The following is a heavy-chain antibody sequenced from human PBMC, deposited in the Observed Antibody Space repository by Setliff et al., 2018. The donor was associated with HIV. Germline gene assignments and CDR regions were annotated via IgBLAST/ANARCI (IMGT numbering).Heavy chain of an antibody. Sequence: SVKVSCKVSGDTFNNYGLNWVRQAPGQGLEWMGGIIPIFKSADYAQKLQGRVTITTDESTIPAYMDPSSLKSEDTAIYYCARTSGDAYNYEGAFDVWGQGTLVTVSS. CDR1: GDTFNNYG. J-gene: IGHJ3*01. D-gene: IGHD5-12*01. CDR3: ARTSGDAYNYEGAFDV. CDR2: IIPIFKSA. V-gene: IGHV1-69*05.